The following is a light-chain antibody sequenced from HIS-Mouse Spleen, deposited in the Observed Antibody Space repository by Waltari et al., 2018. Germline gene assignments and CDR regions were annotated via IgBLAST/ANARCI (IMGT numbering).Light chain of an antibody. CDR1: RLRSYY. J-gene: IGLJ2*01. CDR2: GKN. V-gene: IGLV3-19*01. CDR3: NSRDSSGNHVV. Sequence: SSELTQDPAVSVALGQTVRITCPGDRLRSYYASWYQQKPGQAPVLVIYGKNNRTSGIPDRFSGSSSGNTASLTITGAQAEDEADYYCNSRDSSGNHVVFGGGTKLTVL.